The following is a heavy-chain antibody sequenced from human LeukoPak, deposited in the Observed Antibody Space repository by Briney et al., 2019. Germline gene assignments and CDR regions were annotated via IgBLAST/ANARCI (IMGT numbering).Heavy chain of an antibody. V-gene: IGHV3-23*01. D-gene: IGHD2-2*02. CDR1: GFTFSSYA. CDR3: AKRADIVVVPAAIGDY. Sequence: GGSLRLSCAASGFTFSSYAMSWVRQAPGKGLEWVSAISGSGGSTYYADSVKGRFTISRDNSKNTLYLQMNSLRAEDTAVYYCAKRADIVVVPAAIGDYWGQGTLLTVSS. J-gene: IGHJ4*02. CDR2: ISGSGGST.